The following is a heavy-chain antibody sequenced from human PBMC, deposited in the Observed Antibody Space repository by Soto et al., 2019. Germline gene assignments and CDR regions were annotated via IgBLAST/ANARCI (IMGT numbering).Heavy chain of an antibody. D-gene: IGHD1-26*01. CDR1: GFTFSSYE. J-gene: IGHJ6*02. Sequence: GGSLRLSCAASGFTFSSYEMNWVRQAPGKGLEWVSYISSSGSTIYYADSVKGRFTISRDNAKNSLYLQMNSLRAEDTAVYYCARDLYTWELLGQNYYYGMDVWGQGTTVTVSS. CDR3: ARDLYTWELLGQNYYYGMDV. V-gene: IGHV3-48*03. CDR2: ISSSGSTI.